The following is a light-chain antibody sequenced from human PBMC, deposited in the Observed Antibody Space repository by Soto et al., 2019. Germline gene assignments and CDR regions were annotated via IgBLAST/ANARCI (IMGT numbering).Light chain of an antibody. CDR1: QSLNTK. CDR3: HQYGNTLWT. CDR2: GAS. Sequence: EIVMTQSPATLSVSPVERSTLSCMASQSLNTKLAWYQQKPGQAPRLLIHGASDRGTGTPDRFSGSGSGTDFTLTISRLEPEDFAVYYCHQYGNTLWTFGQGTKVDIK. V-gene: IGKV3D-15*01. J-gene: IGKJ1*01.